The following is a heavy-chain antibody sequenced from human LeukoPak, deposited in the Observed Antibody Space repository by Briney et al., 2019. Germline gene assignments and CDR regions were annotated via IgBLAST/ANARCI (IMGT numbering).Heavy chain of an antibody. J-gene: IGHJ4*02. D-gene: IGHD5-12*01. CDR3: ARDTQSGGGYDSTFDY. V-gene: IGHV1-18*01. Sequence: ASVKVSCKASAYTFTSYAISWVRQAPGQGLEWMGWISASNGNTNYAQKLHGRVTMTTDTSTNTVYMELRSLRSDDTAVYYCARDTQSGGGYDSTFDYWSQGTLVTVSS. CDR2: ISASNGNT. CDR1: AYTFTSYA.